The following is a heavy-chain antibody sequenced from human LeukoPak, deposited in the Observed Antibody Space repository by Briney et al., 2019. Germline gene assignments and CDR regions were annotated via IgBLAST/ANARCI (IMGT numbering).Heavy chain of an antibody. CDR3: ARGPEGYYYYYYMEV. CDR2: MNPNSGNT. J-gene: IGHJ6*03. CDR1: GYTFTSYD. V-gene: IGHV1-8*03. Sequence: ASVKVSCKASGYTFTSYDINWVRQATGQGLEWMGWMNPNSGNTGYAQKFQGRVTITRNTSISTAYMELSSLRSEDTAVYYCARGPEGYYYYYYMEVWGKGTTVTASS.